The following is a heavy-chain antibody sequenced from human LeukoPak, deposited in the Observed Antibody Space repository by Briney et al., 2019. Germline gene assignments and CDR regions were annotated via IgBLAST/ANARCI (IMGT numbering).Heavy chain of an antibody. CDR2: IWYDGSNK. V-gene: IGHV3-33*01. CDR1: GFIFSSYG. J-gene: IGHJ3*02. D-gene: IGHD2-21*02. Sequence: PGGSLRLSCAASGFIFSSYGMHWVRQAPGKGLEWVAVIWYDGSNKYYADSVKGRFTISRDNSKNTLYLQMNSLRAEDTAVYYCARVIVVVTATIKNDAFDIWGQGTMVTVSS. CDR3: ARVIVVVTATIKNDAFDI.